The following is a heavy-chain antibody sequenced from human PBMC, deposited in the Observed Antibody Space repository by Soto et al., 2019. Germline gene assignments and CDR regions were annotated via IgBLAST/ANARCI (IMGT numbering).Heavy chain of an antibody. CDR1: GITFSSYG. CDR2: ISYDGSKK. V-gene: IGHV3-30*18. J-gene: IGHJ5*02. D-gene: IGHD3-22*01. CDR3: AKDRWDYYDKRGWFDP. Sequence: QVQLVESGGGVVQPGRSLRLSCAASGITFSSYGMHWVRQAPGKGLEWVALISYDGSKKYYADSVKGRLTISRDNSKNXLYLQMNSLRAEDTAVYYCAKDRWDYYDKRGWFDPWGQGTLVTVSS.